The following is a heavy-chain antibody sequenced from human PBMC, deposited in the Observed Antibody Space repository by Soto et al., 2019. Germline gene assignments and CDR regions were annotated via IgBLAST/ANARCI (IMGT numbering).Heavy chain of an antibody. CDR2: ISGSGDST. V-gene: IGHV3-23*01. D-gene: IGHD3-10*01. CDR1: GFSFSNYA. CDR3: ALGVNY. J-gene: IGHJ4*02. Sequence: EVQLLESGGDLVQPGGSLRLSCAASGFSFSNYAMTWVRQSPGKGLEWVSAISGSGDSTYYADSVKGRFTISRDNSKNTLYLQVNSLRAEDTAVYYCALGVNYWGQGTLVTVSS.